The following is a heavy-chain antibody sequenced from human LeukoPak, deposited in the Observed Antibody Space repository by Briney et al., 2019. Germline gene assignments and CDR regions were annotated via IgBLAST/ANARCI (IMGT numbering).Heavy chain of an antibody. CDR3: ARDQTDKGDAFDM. CDR2: IYYSGST. CDR1: GGSISSGDYY. D-gene: IGHD2-21*02. J-gene: IGHJ3*02. V-gene: IGHV4-30-4*01. Sequence: SETLSLTCTVSGGSISSGDYYWSWIRQPPGKGLEWIGYIYYSGSTYYNPSLKSRVTISVDTSKNQFSLKLSSVTAADTAVYYCARDQTDKGDAFDMWGQGRMVTVSS.